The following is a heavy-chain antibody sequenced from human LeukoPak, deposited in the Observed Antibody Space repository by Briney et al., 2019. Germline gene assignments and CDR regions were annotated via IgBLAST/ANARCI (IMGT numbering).Heavy chain of an antibody. J-gene: IGHJ1*01. Sequence: SETLSLTCTVSGGSISSGDSYWSWIRQPPGKGLEWIGYIYSSGSTYYNPSLKSRVTISVDTSKNQFSLKLSSVTAADTAVYYCARGSYSSGWYEVHFQHWGQGTLVTVSS. CDR3: ARGSYSSGWYEVHFQH. D-gene: IGHD6-19*01. V-gene: IGHV4-30-4*01. CDR2: IYSSGST. CDR1: GGSISSGDSY.